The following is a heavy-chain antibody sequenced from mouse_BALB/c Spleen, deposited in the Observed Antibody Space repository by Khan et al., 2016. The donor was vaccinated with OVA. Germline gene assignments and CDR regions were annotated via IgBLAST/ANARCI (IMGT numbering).Heavy chain of an antibody. CDR2: INPSNGYT. Sequence: VKLLESGAELARPGASVKMSCKASGYTFTSYTIHWIKKRPGQGLEWIGYINPSNGYTNYNQKFKDKATLTTDKSSTTAYLQLSSLTSDDSAVYNCVRDGAYPRNDGWFAYWGQGTLVTVSA. CDR1: GYTFTSYT. J-gene: IGHJ3*01. D-gene: IGHD2-14*01. V-gene: IGHV1-4*01. CDR3: VRDGAYPRNDGWFAY.